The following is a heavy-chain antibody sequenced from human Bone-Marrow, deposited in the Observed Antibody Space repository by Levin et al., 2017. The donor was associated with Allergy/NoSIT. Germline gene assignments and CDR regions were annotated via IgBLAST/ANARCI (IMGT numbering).Heavy chain of an antibody. CDR3: ARGARLVEMATKIDAFDI. D-gene: IGHD5-24*01. V-gene: IGHV1-69*02. J-gene: IGHJ3*02. CDR1: GGTFSSYT. CDR2: IIPILGIA. Sequence: GGSLRLSCKASGGTFSSYTISWVRQAPGQGLEWMGRIIPILGIANYAQKFQGRVTITADKSTSTAYMELSSLRSEDTAVYYCARGARLVEMATKIDAFDIWGQGTMVTVSS.